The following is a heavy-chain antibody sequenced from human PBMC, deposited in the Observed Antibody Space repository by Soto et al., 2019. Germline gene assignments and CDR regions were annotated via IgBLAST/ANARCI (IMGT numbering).Heavy chain of an antibody. CDR3: ARDGGGRSSDWRRGWPGMDV. CDR2: INHSGST. J-gene: IGHJ6*02. D-gene: IGHD6-19*01. Sequence: QVQLQQWGAGVLKPSETLSLTCAVSGGPFSGYYWSWIRQPPGKGLEWIGDINHSGSTKYNPSLKNRFIISVETPNNQFSLKVNSVTDADTAVYYCARDGGGRSSDWRRGWPGMDVWGQGTTVTVSS. CDR1: GGPFSGYY. V-gene: IGHV4-34*01.